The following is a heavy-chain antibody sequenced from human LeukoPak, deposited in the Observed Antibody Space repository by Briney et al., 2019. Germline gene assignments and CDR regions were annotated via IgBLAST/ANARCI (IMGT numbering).Heavy chain of an antibody. D-gene: IGHD4/OR15-4a*01. CDR3: ARHDGRGGATMGALDY. Sequence: SETLSLTCTVSGGSISSSCYFWGRIRQPPGTGLEWIGSTYYGGTTYYNPSLKSRVTISVDTSKNQFSLNLSSVTATDTAVYYCARHDGRGGATMGALDYWGRGTLVTVSS. J-gene: IGHJ4*02. V-gene: IGHV4-39*01. CDR1: GGSISSSCYF. CDR2: TYYGGTT.